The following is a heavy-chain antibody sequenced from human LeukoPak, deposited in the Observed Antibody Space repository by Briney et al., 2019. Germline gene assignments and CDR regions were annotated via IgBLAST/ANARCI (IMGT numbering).Heavy chain of an antibody. CDR3: ARDPAAAGPDDAFDI. D-gene: IGHD6-13*01. J-gene: IGHJ3*02. CDR1: GFTFSSYW. CDR2: ISYDGSNK. V-gene: IGHV3-30*14. Sequence: PGGSLRLSCAASGFTFSSYWMSWVRQAPGKGLEWVAVISYDGSNKYYADSVKGRFTISRDNSKNTLYLQMNSLRAEDTAVYYCARDPAAAGPDDAFDIWGQGTMVTVSS.